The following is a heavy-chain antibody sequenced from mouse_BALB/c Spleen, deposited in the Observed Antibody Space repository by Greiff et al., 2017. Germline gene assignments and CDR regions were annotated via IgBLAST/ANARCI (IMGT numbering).Heavy chain of an antibody. CDR2: INSNGGST. Sequence: EVQLVESGGGLVQPGGSLKLSCAASGFTFSSYGMSWVRQTPDKRLELVATINSNGGSTYYPDSVKGRFTISRDNPKNTLFLQMTSLRSEDTAMYYCARLDGYYGGAMDYWGQGTSVTVSS. V-gene: IGHV5-6-3*01. CDR1: GFTFSSYG. D-gene: IGHD2-3*01. CDR3: ARLDGYYGGAMDY. J-gene: IGHJ4*01.